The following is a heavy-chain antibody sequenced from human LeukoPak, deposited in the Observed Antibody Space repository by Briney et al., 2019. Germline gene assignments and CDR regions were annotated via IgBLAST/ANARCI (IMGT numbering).Heavy chain of an antibody. V-gene: IGHV4-4*02. J-gene: IGHJ4*02. CDR2: IYHSGST. CDR3: ARRPDSGSYPFDY. Sequence: KPSETLSLTCTVSGGSISSSNWWSWVRQPPGKGLEWIGEIYHSGSTNYNPSLKSRVTISVDTSKNQFSLKLSSVTAAGTAVYYCARRPDSGSYPFDYWGQGTLVTVSS. CDR1: GGSISSSNW. D-gene: IGHD1-26*01.